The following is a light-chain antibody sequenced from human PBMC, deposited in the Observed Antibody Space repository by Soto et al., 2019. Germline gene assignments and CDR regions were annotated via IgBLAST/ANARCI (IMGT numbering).Light chain of an antibody. CDR2: EVI. Sequence: QSALTQPASVSGSPGQSIAISCTGTSSDVGGYDCVSWYQQHPGKAPKLIIYEVIYRPSGVSNRFSGSKSGNTASLTISGLQTEDEADYYCISYTGSGTFYVFGTGTKLTVL. CDR3: ISYTGSGTFYV. V-gene: IGLV2-14*01. J-gene: IGLJ1*01. CDR1: SSDVGGYDC.